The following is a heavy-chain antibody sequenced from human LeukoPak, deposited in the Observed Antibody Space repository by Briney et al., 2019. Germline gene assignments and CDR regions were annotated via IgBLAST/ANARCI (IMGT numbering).Heavy chain of an antibody. D-gene: IGHD3-10*01. CDR3: ATDLTMVRGVTNWFDP. CDR1: GYTFTDYH. V-gene: IGHV1-69-2*01. Sequence: ASVKISCKVSGYTFTDYHMHWVQQAPGKGLEWMGLVDPEDGETIYAEKFQGRVTITADTSTDTAYMELSSLRSEDTAVYYCATDLTMVRGVTNWFDPWGQGTLVTVSS. CDR2: VDPEDGET. J-gene: IGHJ5*02.